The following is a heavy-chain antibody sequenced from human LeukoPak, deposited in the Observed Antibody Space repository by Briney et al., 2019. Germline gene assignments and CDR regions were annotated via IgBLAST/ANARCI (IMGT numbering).Heavy chain of an antibody. CDR3: ARCMSELDYGDYAYYYHMDV. V-gene: IGHV4-61*09. CDR1: GDSLTSGSRY. Sequence: SQTLSLTCTVSGDSLTSGSRYWSWIRQPAGKGLEWIGHFYSSTRTNDNPSLGSRVTIPGDTAKNQFSLELDSVTDADTAVYFCARCMSELDYGDYAYYYHMDVWGKGTTVTVSS. J-gene: IGHJ6*04. D-gene: IGHD4-17*01. CDR2: FYSSTRT.